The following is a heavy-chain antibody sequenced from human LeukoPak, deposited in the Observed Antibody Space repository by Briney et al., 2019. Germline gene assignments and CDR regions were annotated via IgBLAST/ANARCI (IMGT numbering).Heavy chain of an antibody. D-gene: IGHD3-22*01. J-gene: IGHJ4*02. Sequence: GGSLTLSCAASGFTFRNYAMSWVRQAPGKGLEWVSGIRNSGDSTNYADSVKGRFTISRDNSKNTLYLQMNSLRAEDTAVYYCVKVYYTIDYWGQGTLVTVSS. V-gene: IGHV3-23*01. CDR3: VKVYYTIDY. CDR1: GFTFRNYA. CDR2: IRNSGDST.